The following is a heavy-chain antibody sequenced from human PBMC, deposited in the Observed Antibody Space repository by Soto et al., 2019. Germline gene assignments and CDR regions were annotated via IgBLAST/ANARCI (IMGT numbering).Heavy chain of an antibody. V-gene: IGHV3-30-3*01. Sequence: GGSLRLSCAASGFTFSSYAMHWVRQAPGKGLEWVAVTSYVGSNKYYADSVKGRFTISRDNSKNTLYLQLNSLRAEDTAVYYCASLFPRPYDSSGYYPSFDAFDIWGQGTMVTVSS. J-gene: IGHJ3*02. CDR2: TSYVGSNK. CDR3: ASLFPRPYDSSGYYPSFDAFDI. CDR1: GFTFSSYA. D-gene: IGHD3-22*01.